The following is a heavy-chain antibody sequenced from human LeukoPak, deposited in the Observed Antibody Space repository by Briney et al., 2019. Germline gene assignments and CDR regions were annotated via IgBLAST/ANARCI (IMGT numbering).Heavy chain of an antibody. CDR1: GDSINNEY. Sequence: SETLSLTCSVSGDSINNEYWTWIRQPPGKGLEWIGYMYNSGSTKYNPSLKSRVTILPDTPKNQFSLKLTSVTAADTAVYYCAAARHYYYYMDVWGKGTTVTVSS. CDR3: AAARHYYYYMDV. J-gene: IGHJ6*03. D-gene: IGHD6-6*01. CDR2: MYNSGST. V-gene: IGHV4-59*08.